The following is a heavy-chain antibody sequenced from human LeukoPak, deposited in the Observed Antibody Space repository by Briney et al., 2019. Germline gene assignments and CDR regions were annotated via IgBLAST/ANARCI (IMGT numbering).Heavy chain of an antibody. Sequence: SETLSLTCAVSGGSISSGGYSWSWIRQPPGKGLEWIGHIYHSGSTYYNPSLKSRVTISVDRSKNQFSLKLSSVTAADTAVYYCARGNSGDFYWYFDLWGRGTLVTVPS. CDR3: ARGNSGDFYWYFDL. J-gene: IGHJ2*01. CDR1: GGSISSGGYS. D-gene: IGHD4-23*01. V-gene: IGHV4-30-2*01. CDR2: IYHSGST.